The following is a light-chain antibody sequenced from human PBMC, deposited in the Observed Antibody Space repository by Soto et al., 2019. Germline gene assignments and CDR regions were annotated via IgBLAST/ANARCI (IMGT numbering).Light chain of an antibody. CDR2: GGT. CDR3: CSYAGITPYYV. J-gene: IGLJ1*01. V-gene: IGLV2-23*01. CDR1: SSDVGSYNL. Sequence: QSALTQPASVSGSPGQSITISCTGTSSDVGSYNLVSWYQQHPGEAPKLMIYGGTKRPSGVSNRFSGSKSGNTASLTISGLQAEDGADYYCCSYAGITPYYVFGTGTKLTVL.